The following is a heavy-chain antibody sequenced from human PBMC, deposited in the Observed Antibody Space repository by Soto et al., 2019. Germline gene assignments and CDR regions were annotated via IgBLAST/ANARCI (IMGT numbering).Heavy chain of an antibody. CDR3: ARLGGSYAVPHFDY. J-gene: IGHJ4*02. CDR1: GGPISSGGYS. D-gene: IGHD1-26*01. V-gene: IGHV4-30-2*01. Sequence: SEILSLTCAVCGGPISSGGYSWSWIRQPPGKGLEWIGYIYHSGSTYYNPSLKSRVTLSVDTSKNQFSLKLSSVTAADTAVYYCARLGGSYAVPHFDYWGQGTLVTVSS. CDR2: IYHSGST.